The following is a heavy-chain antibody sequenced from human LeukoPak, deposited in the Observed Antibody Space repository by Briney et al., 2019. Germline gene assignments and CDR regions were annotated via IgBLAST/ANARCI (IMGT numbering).Heavy chain of an antibody. CDR2: IRYDGSNK. J-gene: IGHJ4*02. V-gene: IGHV3-30*02. CDR1: GFTFSSYG. CDR3: ANPGYSSSPR. Sequence: GGSLRLSCAASGFTFSSYGMHWVRQAPGKGLEWVAFIRYDGSNKYYADSVKGRSTISRDNSKNTLYLQMNSLRAEDTAVYYCANPGYSSSPRWGQGTLVTVSS. D-gene: IGHD6-6*01.